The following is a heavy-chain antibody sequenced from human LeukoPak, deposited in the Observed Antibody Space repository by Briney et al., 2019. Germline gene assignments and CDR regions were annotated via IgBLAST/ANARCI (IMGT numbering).Heavy chain of an antibody. Sequence: GGSLRLFCAASGFTFSSYAMSWVRQAPGKGLEWVSAISGSGGSTYYADSVKGRFTISRDNSKNTLYLQMNSLRAEDTAVYYCAKDSHWSLAYYDSSGYLYWGQGTLVTVSS. CDR2: ISGSGGST. CDR1: GFTFSSYA. D-gene: IGHD3-22*01. CDR3: AKDSHWSLAYYDSSGYLY. J-gene: IGHJ4*02. V-gene: IGHV3-23*01.